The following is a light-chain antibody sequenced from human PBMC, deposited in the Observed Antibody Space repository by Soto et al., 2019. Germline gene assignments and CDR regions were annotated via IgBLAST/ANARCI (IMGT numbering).Light chain of an antibody. V-gene: IGKV1-9*01. J-gene: IGKJ4*01. CDR2: TAS. Sequence: DIQLTQSPSFLSASVGDRVTVTCRASQGVNSYLAWYQQKPGKAPKLLIYTASTLQSGVPSRFSGSGSGTEFTLTITSLQPEDFAAYYCQQLYSYPLTFVGGTKVEIK. CDR3: QQLYSYPLT. CDR1: QGVNSY.